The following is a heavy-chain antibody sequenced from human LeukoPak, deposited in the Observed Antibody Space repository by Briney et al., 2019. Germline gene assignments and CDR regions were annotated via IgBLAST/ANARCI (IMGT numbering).Heavy chain of an antibody. CDR2: ISEDGSNK. Sequence: GGSLRLSCAASGFTFSKYWMSWIRQAPGKGLEWAAHISEDGSNKYYVESVKGRFTISRDDAKNSLYLQMNSLRVEDTAVYYCVRLRFEAIVVVNWGQGTLVTVSS. J-gene: IGHJ4*02. V-gene: IGHV3-7*01. CDR1: GFTFSKYW. D-gene: IGHD3-22*01. CDR3: VRLRFEAIVVVN.